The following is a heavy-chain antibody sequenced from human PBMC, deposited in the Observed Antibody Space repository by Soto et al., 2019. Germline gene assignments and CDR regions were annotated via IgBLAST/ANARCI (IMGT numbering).Heavy chain of an antibody. CDR1: GLTFGSRA. V-gene: IGHV3-23*01. J-gene: IGHJ4*02. D-gene: IGHD3-10*01. CDR2: STDTGGDA. Sequence: GGSLRLSCVASGLTFGSRAMSWVRQSPGEGLEWVSTSTDTGGDAKYADSVRGRFAISGDNSKNTLYLQMSALRAEDSAIYFCVGGSKDSYPGSRIFDFWGRGTLVTVSS. CDR3: VGGSKDSYPGSRIFDF.